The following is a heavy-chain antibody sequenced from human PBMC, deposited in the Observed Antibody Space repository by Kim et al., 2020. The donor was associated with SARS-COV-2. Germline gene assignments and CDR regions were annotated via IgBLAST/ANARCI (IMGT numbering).Heavy chain of an antibody. CDR2: ISSSGSTI. CDR1: GFTFSSYE. D-gene: IGHD3-3*01. Sequence: GGSLRLSCAASGFTFSSYEMNWVRQAPGKGLEWVSYISSSGSTIYYADSVKGRFTISRDNAKNSLYLQMNSLRAEDTAVYYCARHVGIFGVVNPKDHWYFDLWGRGTLVTVPS. CDR3: ARHVGIFGVVNPKDHWYFDL. J-gene: IGHJ2*01. V-gene: IGHV3-48*03.